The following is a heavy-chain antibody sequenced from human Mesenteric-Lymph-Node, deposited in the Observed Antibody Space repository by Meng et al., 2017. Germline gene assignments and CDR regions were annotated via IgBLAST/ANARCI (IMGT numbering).Heavy chain of an antibody. J-gene: IGHJ6*02. CDR2: ISSSSSYI. Sequence: GGSLRLSCAASGFTFSSYAMSWVRQAPGKGLEWVSSISSSSSYIYYADSVKGRFTISRDNAKNSLYLQMNSLRAEDTAVYYCASSYYDFWSGYYTYYYYGMDVWGQGTTVTVSS. D-gene: IGHD3-3*01. CDR1: GFTFSSYA. V-gene: IGHV3-21*01. CDR3: ASSYYDFWSGYYTYYYYGMDV.